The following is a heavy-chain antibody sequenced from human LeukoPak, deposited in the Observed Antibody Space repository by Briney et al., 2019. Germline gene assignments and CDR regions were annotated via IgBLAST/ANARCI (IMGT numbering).Heavy chain of an antibody. D-gene: IGHD2-21*02. Sequence: PGGSLRLSCAASGFTFSSYAMRWVRQAPGKGLEWVSSISGSGGATHYADSVKGRFTISRDNSKNSLYLQMNSLRAEDTAVYYCARRLVVTEGFDYWGQGTLVTVSS. CDR2: ISGSGGAT. CDR3: ARRLVVTEGFDY. V-gene: IGHV3-23*01. J-gene: IGHJ4*02. CDR1: GFTFSSYA.